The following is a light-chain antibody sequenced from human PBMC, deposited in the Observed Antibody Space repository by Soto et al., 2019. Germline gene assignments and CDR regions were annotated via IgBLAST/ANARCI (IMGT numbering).Light chain of an antibody. V-gene: IGKV3-20*01. CDR3: QQYGSSPQT. Sequence: EIVLTQSPVTLSLSPWERATLSCRASQSVRTYLAWYQVKPGQAPRLLIYDASRRASGVPARFSGSGSGTDFTLTISSLEPEDFAVYYCQQYGSSPQTFGQGTKVDIK. CDR2: DAS. CDR1: QSVRTY. J-gene: IGKJ1*01.